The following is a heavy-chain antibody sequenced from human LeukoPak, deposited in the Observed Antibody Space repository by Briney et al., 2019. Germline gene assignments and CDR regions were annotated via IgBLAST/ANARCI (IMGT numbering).Heavy chain of an antibody. CDR3: ATRPITMVRGVIVY. CDR1: GFTFSSYS. V-gene: IGHV3-21*01. J-gene: IGHJ4*02. CDR2: ISSSSSYI. Sequence: GGSLRLSCAASGFTFSSYSMNWVRQAPGKGLEWVSSISSSSSYIYYADSVKGRFTISRDNAKNSLYLQMNSLRAEDTAVYYCATRPITMVRGVIVYWGQGTLVTVPS. D-gene: IGHD3-10*01.